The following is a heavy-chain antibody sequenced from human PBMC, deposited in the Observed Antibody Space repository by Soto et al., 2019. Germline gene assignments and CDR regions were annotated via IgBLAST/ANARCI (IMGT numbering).Heavy chain of an antibody. J-gene: IGHJ3*01. CDR2: ISGSGGST. V-gene: IGHV3-23*01. D-gene: IGHD2-8*01. Sequence: GGSLRLSCAASGFTFRSYDMDWVRQAPGRGLEWVSGISGSGGSTYYADSVKGRFTISRDNSRNTLYLQMHSLRAEDTALYYCARPYCIDGVCYAFDLWGQGTMVTVSS. CDR1: GFTFRSYD. CDR3: ARPYCIDGVCYAFDL.